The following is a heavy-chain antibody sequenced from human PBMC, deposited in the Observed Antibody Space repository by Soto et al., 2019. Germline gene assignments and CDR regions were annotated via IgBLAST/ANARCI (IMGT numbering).Heavy chain of an antibody. CDR3: ARLLYYDFWSGYYYGMDV. CDR1: GYSFVSYW. V-gene: IGHV5-51*01. Sequence: GESLKISCKGSGYSFVSYWIGWVRQMPGKGLEWMGIIYPGDSDTRYSPSFQGQVTISADKSISTAYLQWSSLKASDTAMYYWARLLYYDFWSGYYYGMDVWGQGTTVTVSS. CDR2: IYPGDSDT. J-gene: IGHJ6*02. D-gene: IGHD3-3*01.